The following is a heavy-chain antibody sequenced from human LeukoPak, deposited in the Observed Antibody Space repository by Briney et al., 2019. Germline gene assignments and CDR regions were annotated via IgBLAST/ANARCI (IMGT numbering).Heavy chain of an antibody. CDR2: ITSKTDGETA. Sequence: GGSLRLSCVASGFTFSNAWMTWVRQAPGRGLEWVGRITSKTDGETALYAAPVKGRLTISRDDSQNTLYLQMNSLKIEDTAVYYCTLYDSGKIDYWGQGTLVTVSS. CDR1: GFTFSNAW. D-gene: IGHD3-10*01. J-gene: IGHJ4*02. CDR3: TLYDSGKIDY. V-gene: IGHV3-15*01.